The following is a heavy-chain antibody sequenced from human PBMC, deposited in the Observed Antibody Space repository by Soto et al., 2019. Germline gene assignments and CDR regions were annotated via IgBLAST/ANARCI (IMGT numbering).Heavy chain of an antibody. J-gene: IGHJ4*02. V-gene: IGHV4-31*03. CDR1: GASISSGNYY. D-gene: IGHD2-21*01. Sequence: QVQLQESGPGLVKPSQTLSLTCSVSGASISSGNYYWSWIRQHPGKGLEWIGSIYYTGSTYYNPPLTSCITLSVDMPRNHFALRLRTVTAADPAVYYGARVRAEAGVPFDYWGQGTLVNVS. CDR3: ARVRAEAGVPFDY. CDR2: IYYTGST.